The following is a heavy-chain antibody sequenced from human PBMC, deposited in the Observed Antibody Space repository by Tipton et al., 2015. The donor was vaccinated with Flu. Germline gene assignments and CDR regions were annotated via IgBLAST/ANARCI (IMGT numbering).Heavy chain of an antibody. V-gene: IGHV4-4*07. CDR3: ARDRGDGYNLISGYSGTENWFDP. CDR1: GGSISSYY. J-gene: IGHJ5*02. D-gene: IGHD5-24*01. Sequence: LRLSCTVSGGSISSYYWSWIRQRAGKGLEWIGRIYTSGSTNYNPSLKSRVTMSVDTSKNQFSLKLSSVTAADTAVYYCARDRGDGYNLISGYSGTENWFDPWGQGTLVTVSS. CDR2: IYTSGST.